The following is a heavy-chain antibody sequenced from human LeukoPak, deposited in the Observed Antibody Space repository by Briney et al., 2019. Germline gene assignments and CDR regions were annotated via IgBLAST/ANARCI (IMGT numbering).Heavy chain of an antibody. CDR3: ARAIDVAATRVY. D-gene: IGHD2-15*01. CDR2: INPNSGGT. CDR1: GYTFTAYY. V-gene: IGHV1-2*02. J-gene: IGHJ4*02. Sequence: ASVKVSCKASGYTFTAYYMHWVRQAPGQGLEWMGWINPNSGGTDYAQKFQGRVTMTRDTSITTAYMELSRLRSDDTAVYYCARAIDVAATRVYWGQGSLVTVSS.